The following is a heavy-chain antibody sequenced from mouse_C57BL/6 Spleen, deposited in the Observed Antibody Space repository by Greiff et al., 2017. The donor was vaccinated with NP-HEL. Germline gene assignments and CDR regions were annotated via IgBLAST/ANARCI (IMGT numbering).Heavy chain of an antibody. J-gene: IGHJ2*01. D-gene: IGHD2-1*01. V-gene: IGHV1-39*01. CDR3: ARGRGRGNYCYFDY. CDR2: INPNYGTT. Sequence: VQLQQSGPELVKPGASVKISCKASGYSFTDYNMSWVKQSNGKSLEWIGVINPNYGTTSYNQKFKGKATLTVDQSSSTAYMQLNSLTSEDSAVYYCARGRGRGNYCYFDYWGQGTTLTVSS. CDR1: GYSFTDYN.